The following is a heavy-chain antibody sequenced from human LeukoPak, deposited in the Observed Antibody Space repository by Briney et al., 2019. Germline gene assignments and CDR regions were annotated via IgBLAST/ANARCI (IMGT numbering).Heavy chain of an antibody. J-gene: IGHJ4*02. CDR1: GLHFSRYS. Sequence: QPGRSLRLSCAVSGLHFSRYSFHWVRQAPGKGLEWVALISPDGSETYYADPLKGRFTISRDNSKDTLFLEVSSVRPDDTAVYFCAVDRRSSGGTCLEDRGRGTPVAVSS. D-gene: IGHD2-15*01. V-gene: IGHV3-30*03. CDR2: ISPDGSET. CDR3: AVDRRSSGGTCLED.